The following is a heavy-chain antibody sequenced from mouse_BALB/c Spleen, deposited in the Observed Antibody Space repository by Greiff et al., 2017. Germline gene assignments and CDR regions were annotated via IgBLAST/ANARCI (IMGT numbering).Heavy chain of an antibody. CDR3: ARGGYYLYYYAMDY. D-gene: IGHD2-3*01. CDR2: ISYSGST. V-gene: IGHV3-2*02. J-gene: IGHJ4*01. CDR1: GYSITSDYA. Sequence: EVNLVESGPGLVKPSQSLSLTCTVTGYSITSDYAWNWIRQFPGNKLEWMGYISYSGSTSYNPSLKSRISITRDTSKNQFFLQLNSVTTEDTATYYCARGGYYLYYYAMDYWGQGTSVTVSS.